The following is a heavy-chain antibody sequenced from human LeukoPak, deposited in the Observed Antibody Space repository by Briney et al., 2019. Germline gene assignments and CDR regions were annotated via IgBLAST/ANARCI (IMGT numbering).Heavy chain of an antibody. Sequence: GGSLRLSCAASGFTFSSYSMNWVRQAPGKGLEWVSYIRSSSSTIYYADSVKGRFTISRDNSKNTLYLQMNSLRAEDTAVYYCARGDDILTGLDYWGQGTLVTVSS. CDR2: IRSSSSTI. D-gene: IGHD3-9*01. V-gene: IGHV3-48*01. CDR1: GFTFSSYS. J-gene: IGHJ4*02. CDR3: ARGDDILTGLDY.